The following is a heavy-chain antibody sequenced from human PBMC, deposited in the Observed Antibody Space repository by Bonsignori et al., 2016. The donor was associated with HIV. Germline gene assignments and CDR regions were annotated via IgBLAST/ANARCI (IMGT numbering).Heavy chain of an antibody. V-gene: IGHV3-15*05. CDR3: TTEANNDILTGFY. J-gene: IGHJ4*02. CDR2: IKSKADGGTT. D-gene: IGHD3-9*01. Sequence: WIRQPPGKGLEWVGRIKSKADGGTTDYAAPVKGRFTISRDDSSNTVYLQLNNLKIGDTAVYFCTTEANNDILTGFYWGQGSLVTVSS.